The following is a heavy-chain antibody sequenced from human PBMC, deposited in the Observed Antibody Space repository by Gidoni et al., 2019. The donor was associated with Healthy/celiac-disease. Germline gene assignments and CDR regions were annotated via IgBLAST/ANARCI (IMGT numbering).Heavy chain of an antibody. D-gene: IGHD5-18*01. CDR1: GGSFSGYY. J-gene: IGHJ4*02. Sequence: QWGAGLLKPSETLSLTCAVYGGSFSGYYWSWIRQPPGKGLEWIGEINHSGSTNYNPSLKSRVTISVDTSKNQFSLKLSSVTAADTAVYYCASSRGYSYGSNDYWGQGTLVTVSS. V-gene: IGHV4-34*01. CDR2: INHSGST. CDR3: ASSRGYSYGSNDY.